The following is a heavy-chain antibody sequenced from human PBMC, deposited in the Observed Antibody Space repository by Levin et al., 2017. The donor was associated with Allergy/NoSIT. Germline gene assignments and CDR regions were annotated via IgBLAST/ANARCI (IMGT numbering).Heavy chain of an antibody. CDR2: ISWNSGSI. Sequence: SLKISCAASGFTFDDYAMHWVRQAPGKGLEWVSGISWNSGSIGYADSVKGRFTNSRDNAKNSLYLQMNSLRTEDTALYYCARDNIGLPDAFDIWGQGTMVIVSS. J-gene: IGHJ3*02. CDR3: ARDNIGLPDAFDI. D-gene: IGHD3-10*01. CDR1: GFTFDDYA. V-gene: IGHV3-9*01.